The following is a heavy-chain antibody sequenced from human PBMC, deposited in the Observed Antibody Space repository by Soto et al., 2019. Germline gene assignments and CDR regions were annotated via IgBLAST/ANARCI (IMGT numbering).Heavy chain of an antibody. J-gene: IGHJ6*02. D-gene: IGHD4-4*01. CDR2: FIPLIGTA. Sequence: QVQLVQSGAEVRKPGSSVTVSCKASGGTFRTYGITWVRQAPGQGLEWLGTFIPLIGTANYAQRFRGRVTITADESTTTAYMELTSLRSEDTAVYYCARVVMTTVPASFYYGLDVWGQGTTVTVSS. CDR3: ARVVMTTVPASFYYGLDV. V-gene: IGHV1-69*18. CDR1: GGTFRTYG.